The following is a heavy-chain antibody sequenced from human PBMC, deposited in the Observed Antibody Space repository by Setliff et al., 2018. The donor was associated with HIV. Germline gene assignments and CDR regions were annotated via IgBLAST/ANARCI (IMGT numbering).Heavy chain of an antibody. CDR2: IKQDGSEQ. CDR1: GGSISNSRYY. J-gene: IGHJ4*02. V-gene: IGHV3-7*01. Sequence: AETLSLTCTVSGGSISNSRYYWSWVRQAPGKGLEWVANIKQDGSEQYYVESVKGRFTISRDNANNSLYLQMNSLRAEDTAVYYCARGARGYSYGWGQGTLVTVSS. CDR3: ARGARGYSYG. D-gene: IGHD5-18*01.